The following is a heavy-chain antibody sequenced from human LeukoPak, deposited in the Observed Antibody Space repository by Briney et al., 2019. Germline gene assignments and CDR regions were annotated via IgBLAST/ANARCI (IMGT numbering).Heavy chain of an antibody. CDR1: GGSISSYY. CDR2: IYYSGST. V-gene: IGHV4-59*01. Sequence: SETLSLTCTVSGGSISSYYWSWIRQPPGKGLEWIGYIYYSGSTNYNPSLKSRVTISVDTSKNQFSLKLSFVTAADTAVYYCACSRDGYNSGIDYWGQGTLVTVSS. D-gene: IGHD5-24*01. J-gene: IGHJ4*02. CDR3: ACSRDGYNSGIDY.